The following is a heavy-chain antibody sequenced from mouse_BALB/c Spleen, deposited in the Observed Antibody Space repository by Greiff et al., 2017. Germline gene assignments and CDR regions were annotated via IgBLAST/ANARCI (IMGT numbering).Heavy chain of an antibody. V-gene: IGHV5-9-3*01. CDR3: ARMGYRYDIDY. CDR2: ISSGGSYT. Sequence: EVQRVESGGGLVKPGGSLKLSCAASGFTFSCYAMSWVRQTPEKRLEWVATISSGGSYTYYPDSVKGRFTISRDNAKNTLYLQMSSLRSEDTAMYYCARMGYRYDIDYWGQGTTLTVSS. D-gene: IGHD2-14*01. CDR1: GFTFSCYA. J-gene: IGHJ2*01.